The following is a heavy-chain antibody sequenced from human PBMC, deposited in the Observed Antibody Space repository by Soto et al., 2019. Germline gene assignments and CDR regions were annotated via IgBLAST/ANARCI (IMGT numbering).Heavy chain of an antibody. Sequence: QVQLVQSGAEVKKPGSSVKVSCKASGGTFSSYTISWVRQAPGQGLEWMGRIIPILGIANYAQKFQGRVTXTXXKSTSTAYMELSSLRSEDTAVYYCASDKKRYGMDVWGQGTAVTVSS. J-gene: IGHJ6*02. D-gene: IGHD3-22*01. CDR1: GGTFSSYT. CDR2: IIPILGIA. V-gene: IGHV1-69*02. CDR3: ASDKKRYGMDV.